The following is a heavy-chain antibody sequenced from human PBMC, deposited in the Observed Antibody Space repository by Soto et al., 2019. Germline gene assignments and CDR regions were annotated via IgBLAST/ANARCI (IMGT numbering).Heavy chain of an antibody. CDR3: ATDPYYVQVTYY. CDR2: IIPIFGTA. Sequence: QVQLVQSGAEVKKPGSSVKVSCKASGGTFSSYAISWVRQAPGQVLEWMGGIIPIFGTANYAQKFQGSVTITADESTSTAYMELSSLRSEDTAVYYCATDPYYVQVTYYWGQGTLVTVSS. J-gene: IGHJ4*02. CDR1: GGTFSSYA. D-gene: IGHD3-16*01. V-gene: IGHV1-69*12.